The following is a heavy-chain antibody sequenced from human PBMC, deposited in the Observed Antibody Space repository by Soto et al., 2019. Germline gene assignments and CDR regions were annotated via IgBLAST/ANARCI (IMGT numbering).Heavy chain of an antibody. D-gene: IGHD4-17*01. CDR1: GYTFTSYG. CDR3: ARVVSGDSLGNWFDP. J-gene: IGHJ5*02. V-gene: IGHV1-18*04. Sequence: QVQLVQSGAEVKKPGASVKVSCKASGYTFTSYGISWVRQAPGQGLEWMGWISAYNGNTNYAQKLQGRVTMTTDTSTSTAYMALRSLRSDDTAVYYCARVVSGDSLGNWFDPWGQGTLVTVSS. CDR2: ISAYNGNT.